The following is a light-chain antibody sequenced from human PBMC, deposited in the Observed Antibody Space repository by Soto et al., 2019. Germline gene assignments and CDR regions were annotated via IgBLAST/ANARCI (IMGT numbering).Light chain of an antibody. Sequence: EIVLTQSPAILSLSPGERATLSCRASQSVRRYLTWYQQKPGQAPRLLIYDASTRATGIPDRFSGSGSGTEFTLTISSLQSEDSAVYYCQQYNNWPRTFGQGTKVDI. J-gene: IGKJ1*01. CDR2: DAS. V-gene: IGKV3-15*01. CDR3: QQYNNWPRT. CDR1: QSVRRY.